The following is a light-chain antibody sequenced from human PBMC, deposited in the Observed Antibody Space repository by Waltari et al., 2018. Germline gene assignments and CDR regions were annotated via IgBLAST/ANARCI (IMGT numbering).Light chain of an antibody. CDR3: CSRAGSSVV. V-gene: IGLV2-11*01. CDR1: SGDCGDHTY. CDR2: DVS. Sequence: QSALTQPRPVSGSPGQSVTTSCTGPSGDCGDHTYVSWYHEQQGKAPSLTIYDVSDRPSGVPDRFSASKSGNTASLTISGLQAEDEGSYHCCSRAGSSVVFGGGTKLTVL. J-gene: IGLJ2*01.